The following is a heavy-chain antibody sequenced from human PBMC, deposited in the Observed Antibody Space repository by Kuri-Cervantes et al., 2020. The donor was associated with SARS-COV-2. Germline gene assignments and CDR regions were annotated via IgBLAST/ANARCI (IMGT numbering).Heavy chain of an antibody. CDR3: AREEDSSSSSLFDY. Sequence: GESLKISCAASGFTFSSYGMHWVRQAPGKGLEWVAVIWYDGSNKYYADSVKGRFTISRDNSKNTLYLQMKRLRAQDTAVYYCAREEDSSSSSLFDYWGQGTLVTVSS. CDR1: GFTFSSYG. V-gene: IGHV3-33*01. J-gene: IGHJ4*02. CDR2: IWYDGSNK. D-gene: IGHD6-6*01.